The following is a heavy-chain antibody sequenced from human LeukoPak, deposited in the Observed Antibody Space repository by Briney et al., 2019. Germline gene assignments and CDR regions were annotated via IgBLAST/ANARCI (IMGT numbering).Heavy chain of an antibody. V-gene: IGHV1-46*01. CDR3: GLGAAHPQSPYYYYGMDV. CDR1: GYTFTSYY. Sequence: ASVKVSCKASGYTFTSYYMHWVRQAPGQGLEWMGIINPSGGSTSYAQKFQGRVTITRDTSASTAYMELSSLRSEDTAVYYCGLGAAHPQSPYYYYGMDVWGQGTTVTVSS. D-gene: IGHD6-13*01. CDR2: INPSGGST. J-gene: IGHJ6*02.